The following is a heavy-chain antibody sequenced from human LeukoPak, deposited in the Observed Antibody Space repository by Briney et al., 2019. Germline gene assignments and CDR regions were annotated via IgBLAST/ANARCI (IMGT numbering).Heavy chain of an antibody. V-gene: IGHV4-34*01. CDR2: INHSGST. CDR3: ARRYYDSSGYYRPTFDY. Sequence: SETLSLTCAVYGGSFSGYYWGWIRQPPGKGLEWIGEINHSGSTNYNPSLKSRVTISVDTFKNQFSLKLSSVTAADTAVYYCARRYYDSSGYYRPTFDYWGQGTLVTVSS. J-gene: IGHJ4*02. CDR1: GGSFSGYY. D-gene: IGHD3-22*01.